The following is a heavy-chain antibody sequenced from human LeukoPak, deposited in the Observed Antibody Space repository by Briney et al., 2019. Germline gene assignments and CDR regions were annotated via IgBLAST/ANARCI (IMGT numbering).Heavy chain of an antibody. CDR3: ARDGAAAGHYYYYGMDV. Sequence: SETLSLTCTVSGDSMNPYYWSWIRQPLGKGLEWIGFIFYAGSTTYNPSLKTRVTMSMDTSRNQFSLKLTSLTAADTAVYYCARDGAAAGHYYYYGMDVWGQGTTVTVSS. CDR2: IFYAGST. D-gene: IGHD6-13*01. CDR1: GDSMNPYY. V-gene: IGHV4-59*01. J-gene: IGHJ6*02.